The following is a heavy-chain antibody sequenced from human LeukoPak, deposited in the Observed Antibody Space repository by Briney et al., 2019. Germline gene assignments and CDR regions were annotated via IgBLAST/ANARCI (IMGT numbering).Heavy chain of an antibody. CDR3: ATLGGVITSDAFDI. CDR1: GYTLTELP. D-gene: IGHD1-26*01. CDR2: FDPEDGET. J-gene: IGHJ3*02. Sequence: ASVKVSCKVSGYTLTELPMHWVRQAPGKGLEWMGGFDPEDGETIYAQKFQGRVTMTEDTSTDTAYMELSSLRSEDTAVYYCATLGGVITSDAFDIWGQGTMVTVSS. V-gene: IGHV1-24*01.